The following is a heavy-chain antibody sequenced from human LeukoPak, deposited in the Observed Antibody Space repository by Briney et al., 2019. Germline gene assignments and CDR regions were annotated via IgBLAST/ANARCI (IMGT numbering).Heavy chain of an antibody. J-gene: IGHJ4*02. D-gene: IGHD1-1*01. CDR2: ISSSSTYT. CDR3: AREAAGFDY. Sequence: GRSLRLSCAASGFTFSDYYMSWIRQAPGKGLEWVSYISSSSTYTNYADSVKGRFTISRDNAKNSLYLQMNNLRAEDTAVYYCAREAAGFDYWAQGTLVTVSS. CDR1: GFTFSDYY. V-gene: IGHV3-11*05.